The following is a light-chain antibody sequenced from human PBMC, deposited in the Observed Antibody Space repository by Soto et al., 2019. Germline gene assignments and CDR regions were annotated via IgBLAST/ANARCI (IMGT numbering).Light chain of an antibody. V-gene: IGKV1-27*01. Sequence: DIQMTQSPSSLSASVGDTVTITCRAGQTISDSLAWYQQKPGKVPKLLIYAASTLLPGVPVRVSGTGAGTDFTLTINGLQPEDFAAYYCQRYDSTPRTFGQGTKVEVK. CDR1: QTISDS. J-gene: IGKJ1*01. CDR2: AAS. CDR3: QRYDSTPRT.